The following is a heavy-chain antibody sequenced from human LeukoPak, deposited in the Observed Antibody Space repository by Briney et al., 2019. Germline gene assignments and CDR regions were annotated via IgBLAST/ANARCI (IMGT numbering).Heavy chain of an antibody. J-gene: IGHJ2*01. Sequence: GGSLRLSCAASGFTFSDHYMDWVREAPGKGLEWVGRTRNKANSYTTEYAASVKGRFTISRDDSKNSLYLQMNSLRAEDTAVYYCAKGSRGWYSWYFDVWGRGTLVTVSS. V-gene: IGHV3-72*01. D-gene: IGHD6-19*01. CDR3: AKGSRGWYSWYFDV. CDR1: GFTFSDHY. CDR2: TRNKANSYTT.